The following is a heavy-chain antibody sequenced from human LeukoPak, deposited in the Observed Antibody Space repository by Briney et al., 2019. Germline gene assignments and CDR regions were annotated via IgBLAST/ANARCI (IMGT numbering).Heavy chain of an antibody. CDR1: GFTFSDSY. V-gene: IGHV3-21*01. Sequence: PGGSLRLSCAASGFTFSDSYMTWVRQAPGKGLEWVSSISSDSNYIYYAESLKGRFTISRDNAKNSLYLQMSSLRAEDTAVYYCAINHRDGYSELGYWGQGTLVIVSS. D-gene: IGHD5-24*01. CDR2: ISSDSNYI. J-gene: IGHJ4*02. CDR3: AINHRDGYSELGY.